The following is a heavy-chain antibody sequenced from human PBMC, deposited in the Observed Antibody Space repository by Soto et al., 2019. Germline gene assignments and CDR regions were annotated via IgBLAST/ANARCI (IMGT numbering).Heavy chain of an antibody. CDR1: GFTFSTYS. CDR3: ARGGSSSDNGMDV. Sequence: EVKLVESGGDLVQPGGSLRLSCAASGFTFSTYSMNWVRQAPGKGLEWVSYISSRSYTIYYVDSVKGRFTISRDNAKNSLYLQKNSLRDEDTAVYYWARGGSSSDNGMDVWGQGTTVTVSS. J-gene: IGHJ6*02. V-gene: IGHV3-48*02. CDR2: ISSRSYTI. D-gene: IGHD6-6*01.